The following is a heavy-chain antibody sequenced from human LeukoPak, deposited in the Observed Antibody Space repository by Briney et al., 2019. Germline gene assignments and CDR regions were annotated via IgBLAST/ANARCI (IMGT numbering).Heavy chain of an antibody. V-gene: IGHV1-69*05. CDR3: ARGSGSYWSYWYFDL. Sequence: SXKVPCKASGGTFISYAISWVRQAPGQGLEWMGRIIPIFGTANYAQKFQGRVTITTDESTSTAYMELSSLRSEDTAVYYCARGSGSYWSYWYFDLWGRGTLVTVSS. CDR1: GGTFISYA. CDR2: IIPIFGTA. D-gene: IGHD1-26*01. J-gene: IGHJ2*01.